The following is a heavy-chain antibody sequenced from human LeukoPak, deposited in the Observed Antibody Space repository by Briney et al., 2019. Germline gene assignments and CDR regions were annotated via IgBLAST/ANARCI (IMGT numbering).Heavy chain of an antibody. D-gene: IGHD3-22*01. CDR1: GGSISSYY. J-gene: IGHJ4*02. Sequence: SETLSLTCTVSGGSISSYYWSWIRQPPGKGLEWIGYIYYSGSTNYNPSLKSRVTISVDTSKNQFSLKLSSVTAADTAVYYCASLFYDSSGYGYYFDYWGQGTLVTVSS. V-gene: IGHV4-59*01. CDR2: IYYSGST. CDR3: ASLFYDSSGYGYYFDY.